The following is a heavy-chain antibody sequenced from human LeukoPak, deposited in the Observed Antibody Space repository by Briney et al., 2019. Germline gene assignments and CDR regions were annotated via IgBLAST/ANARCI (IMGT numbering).Heavy chain of an antibody. CDR1: GYRFTSYW. V-gene: IGHV5-51*01. CDR2: IYPGDSDT. Sequence: GGALKISRKGPGYRFTSYWIGRVRQMPGKGLEWMGIIYPGDSDTRHSQSFQGQVTISADKTIITAYQKWSSLKASDAAVYYWARHDQYSSSWYGPYYYYYMDVWGKGTTVTVSS. CDR3: ARHDQYSSSWYGPYYYYYMDV. D-gene: IGHD6-13*01. J-gene: IGHJ6*03.